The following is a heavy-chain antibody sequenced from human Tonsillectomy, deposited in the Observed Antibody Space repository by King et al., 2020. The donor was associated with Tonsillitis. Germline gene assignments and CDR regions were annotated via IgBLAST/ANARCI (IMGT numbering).Heavy chain of an antibody. D-gene: IGHD3-16*01. CDR1: GFTFSSYS. CDR2: ISSSSSTI. V-gene: IGHV3-48*02. Sequence: DVQLVESGGGLVQPGGSLRLSCAASGFTFSSYSMNWVRQAPGKGLEWVSYISSSSSTIYYADSVKGRFTITRDNAKNSLYLQMNSLSDEDTAVYYCARDWGSWGHTLWGQGTLVTVSS. J-gene: IGHJ4*02. CDR3: ARDWGSWGHTL.